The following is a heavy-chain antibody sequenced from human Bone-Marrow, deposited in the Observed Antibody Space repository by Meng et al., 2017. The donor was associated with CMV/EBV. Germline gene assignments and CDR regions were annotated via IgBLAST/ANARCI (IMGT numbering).Heavy chain of an antibody. J-gene: IGHJ6*02. CDR1: GFTFSSYS. CDR2: ISSSSSYI. CDR3: ARGHRDYDILTGYYIGYYGMDV. D-gene: IGHD3-9*01. Sequence: GGSLRLSCAASGFTFSSYSMNWVRQAPGKGLEWVSSISSSSSYIYYADSVKGRFTISRDNAKNSLYLQMNSLRAEDTAVYYCARGHRDYDILTGYYIGYYGMDVWGQGTTVTVSS. V-gene: IGHV3-21*01.